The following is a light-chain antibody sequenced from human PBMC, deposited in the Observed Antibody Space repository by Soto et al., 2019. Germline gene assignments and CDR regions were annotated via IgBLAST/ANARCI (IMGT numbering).Light chain of an antibody. Sequence: QSVLTQSPSASASLGASVKLTCTLSSGHSSYAIAWHHQQPEKGPRYLMKLNSDGSHSKGDGIPDRFSGSISGAERYLTISSLQSEDEADYYCQTWGTGIVVFGGGTKLTVL. CDR2: LNSDGSH. V-gene: IGLV4-69*01. CDR3: QTWGTGIVV. CDR1: SGHSSYA. J-gene: IGLJ3*02.